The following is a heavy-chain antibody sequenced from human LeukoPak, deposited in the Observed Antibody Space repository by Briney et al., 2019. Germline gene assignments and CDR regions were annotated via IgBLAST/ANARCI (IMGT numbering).Heavy chain of an antibody. V-gene: IGHV4-30-4*08. CDR2: IYYSGST. Sequence: SETLSLTCTVSSGSMSSYYWTWIRQPPGKGLEWIGYIYYSGSTYYNPSLKSRVTISVDTSKNQFSLKLSSVTAADTAVYYCARSRYSSSWYGSPFGFDYWGQGTLVTVSS. J-gene: IGHJ4*02. CDR3: ARSRYSSSWYGSPFGFDY. D-gene: IGHD6-13*01. CDR1: SGSMSSYY.